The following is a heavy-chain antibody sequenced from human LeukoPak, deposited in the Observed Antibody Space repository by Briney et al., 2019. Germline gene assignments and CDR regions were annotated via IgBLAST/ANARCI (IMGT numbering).Heavy chain of an antibody. Sequence: QPGGSLRLSCAASGFTFSSYAMSWVRQAPGKGLEWVSAISGSGGSTYYADSVKGRFTISRDNSKNTLYLQVNSLRAEDTAVYYCAKSEDCSSTSCYSFDYWGQGTLVTVSS. J-gene: IGHJ4*02. V-gene: IGHV3-23*01. CDR1: GFTFSSYA. CDR3: AKSEDCSSTSCYSFDY. D-gene: IGHD2-2*01. CDR2: ISGSGGST.